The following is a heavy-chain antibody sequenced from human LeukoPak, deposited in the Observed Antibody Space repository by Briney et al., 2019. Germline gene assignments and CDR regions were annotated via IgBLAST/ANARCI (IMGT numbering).Heavy chain of an antibody. D-gene: IGHD3-9*01. CDR1: GGSISSYY. CDR3: ARVSLYYDILTGYHNWLDP. CDR2: IYYSGST. V-gene: IGHV4-59*01. Sequence: SETLSLTCTVSGGSISSYYWSWIRQPPGKGLEWIGYIYYSGSTNYNPSLKSRVTISVDTSKNQFSLKLSSVTAADTAVYYCARVSLYYDILTGYHNWLDPWGQGTLVTVSS. J-gene: IGHJ5*02.